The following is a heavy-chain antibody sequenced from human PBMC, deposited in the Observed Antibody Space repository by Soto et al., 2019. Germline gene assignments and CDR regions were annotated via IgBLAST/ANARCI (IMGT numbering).Heavy chain of an antibody. V-gene: IGHV1-8*01. CDR3: ARGALVVASTHDAFDI. Sequence: ASVKVSCKASGYTFTCYDINWVRQATGQGLEWMGWMNPNSGNTGYAQKFQGRVTMTRNTSISTAYMELSSLRSEDTAVYYCARGALVVASTHDAFDIWGQGTMVTVSS. CDR2: MNPNSGNT. D-gene: IGHD2-15*01. J-gene: IGHJ3*02. CDR1: GYTFTCYD.